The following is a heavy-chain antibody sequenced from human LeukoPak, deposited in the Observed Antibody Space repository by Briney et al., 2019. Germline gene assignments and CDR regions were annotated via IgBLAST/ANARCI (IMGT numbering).Heavy chain of an antibody. V-gene: IGHV1-69*13. CDR1: GGTFSSYA. J-gene: IGHJ6*02. Sequence: ASVTVSFTASGGTFSSYAISWVRQAPGQGLEWMGGIIPIFGTANYAQKFQGRVTITADESTSTAYMELSSLRSEDTAVYYCAREYLRIVGATDYNDYYYGMDVWGQGTTVTVSS. CDR2: IIPIFGTA. CDR3: AREYLRIVGATDYNDYYYGMDV. D-gene: IGHD1-26*01.